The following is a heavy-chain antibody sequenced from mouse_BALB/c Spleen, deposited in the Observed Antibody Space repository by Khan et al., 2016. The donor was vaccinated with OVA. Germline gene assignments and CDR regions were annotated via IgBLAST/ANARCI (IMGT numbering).Heavy chain of an antibody. V-gene: IGHV7-3*02. CDR3: ARDQVGSYFDY. CDR2: IANKADDYRT. J-gene: IGHJ2*01. CDR1: GFTFTDYY. Sequence: VQLKQSGGGLVQSGGSLRLSCATSGFTFTDYYMTWVRQPPGEALEWLGFIANKADDYRTEYSASVRGRFTISRDASQNILYLQMTTLRAEDSATYYCARDQVGSYFDYWGQGTTLTVSS. D-gene: IGHD4-1*02.